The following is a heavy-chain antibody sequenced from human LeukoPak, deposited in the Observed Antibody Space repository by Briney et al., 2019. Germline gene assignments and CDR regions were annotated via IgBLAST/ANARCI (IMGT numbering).Heavy chain of an antibody. V-gene: IGHV4-4*02. CDR1: VGSISSGNW. Sequence: SETLSLTCAVSVGSISSGNWWSWVRQSPGKGLEWIGEIYHDGTPNYSPSLKSRVTISADTFKNHFSLKLTSVTAADTAVYYCATAPILRGEGGEHYKFGMDVWGQGTTVIVSS. J-gene: IGHJ6*02. D-gene: IGHD2-2*02. CDR3: ATAPILRGEGGEHYKFGMDV. CDR2: IYHDGTP.